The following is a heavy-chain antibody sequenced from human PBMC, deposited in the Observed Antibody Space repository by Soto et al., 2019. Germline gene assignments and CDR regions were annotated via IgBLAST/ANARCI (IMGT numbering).Heavy chain of an antibody. V-gene: IGHV4-34*01. CDR3: VRNGGTWYAGFDY. J-gene: IGHJ4*02. D-gene: IGHD6-13*01. CDR1: GGSFSGYF. Sequence: SETLSLTCAVYGGSFSGYFWSWIRQPPGKGLEWIGEINHSGSTNYNPSLKSRVTISADTSKNQFSLELSSVTAADTAVYYCVRNGGTWYAGFDYWGQGTLVTVSS. CDR2: INHSGST.